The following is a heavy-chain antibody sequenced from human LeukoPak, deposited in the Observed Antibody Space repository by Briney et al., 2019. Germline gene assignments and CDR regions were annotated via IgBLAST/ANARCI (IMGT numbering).Heavy chain of an antibody. CDR2: ISGSGGST. Sequence: GGSLRLSCAASGFTFSGYAMNWVRQAPGKGLEWVSGISGSGGSTYYADSVKGRFTISRDNSKNTLYLQLNSLRAEDTAVYYCTKDPHARIVAAVLQWGQGTLVTVSS. J-gene: IGHJ4*02. D-gene: IGHD6-13*01. V-gene: IGHV3-23*01. CDR1: GFTFSGYA. CDR3: TKDPHARIVAAVLQ.